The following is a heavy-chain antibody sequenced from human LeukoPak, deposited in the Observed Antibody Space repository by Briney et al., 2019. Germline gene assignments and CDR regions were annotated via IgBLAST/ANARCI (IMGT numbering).Heavy chain of an antibody. CDR2: ISSTGRGT. Sequence: GGSLRLSCAASGFTFSSYAMSWVRQAPGKGLEWVSSISSTGRGTYYADSVKGRFTISRDSSKNTLSLQMNSLRAEDTAIYYCAKRDSSDWYSLDYWGQGTLVNVSS. CDR1: GFTFSSYA. J-gene: IGHJ4*02. CDR3: AKRDSSDWYSLDY. V-gene: IGHV3-23*01. D-gene: IGHD6-19*01.